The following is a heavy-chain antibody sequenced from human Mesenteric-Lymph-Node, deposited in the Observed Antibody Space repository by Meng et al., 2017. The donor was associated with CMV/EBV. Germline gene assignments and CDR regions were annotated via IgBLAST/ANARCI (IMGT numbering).Heavy chain of an antibody. CDR3: ARTDSGSNWFDP. D-gene: IGHD3-10*01. J-gene: IGHJ5*02. CDR2: TSYSGST. V-gene: IGHV4-59*11. Sequence: SETLSLTCTVSRGSINNHYWNWIRQPPGKGLEWIGFTSYSGSTNYNPSLKSRVTMSVDTSKNQFSLKVSSVTAADTAVYYCARTDSGSNWFDPWGQGTLVTVSS. CDR1: RGSINNHY.